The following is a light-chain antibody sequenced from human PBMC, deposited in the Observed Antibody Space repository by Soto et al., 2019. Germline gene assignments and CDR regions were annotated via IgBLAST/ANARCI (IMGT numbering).Light chain of an antibody. V-gene: IGLV2-14*03. J-gene: IGLJ1*01. CDR1: SSDIGDSNY. CDR2: DVS. Sequence: QSVLTQPASVSGSPGQSITFSCTGTSSDIGDSNYVSWYQQHPGKAPKLVIYDVSNRPSGVSNRFSGSKSANTASLTISGLQAEDEADYYCSSFRSSSTSYVFGTGTKVTVL. CDR3: SSFRSSSTSYV.